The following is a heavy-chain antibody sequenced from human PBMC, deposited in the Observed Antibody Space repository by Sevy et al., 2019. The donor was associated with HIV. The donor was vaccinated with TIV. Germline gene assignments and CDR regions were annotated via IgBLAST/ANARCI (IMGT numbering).Heavy chain of an antibody. D-gene: IGHD3-16*01. CDR1: GFTFSDYY. CDR2: ISSSGDAI. J-gene: IGHJ6*02. Sequence: GGSLRLSCAASGFTFSDYYMSWIRQAPGKGLQWISYISSSGDAIYYADSVKGRFTISRDNAKNSLYLQMNSLRAEDTAVYDCAGDHVKDGELGDYYYYAMDVWGRGTTVTISS. V-gene: IGHV3-11*01. CDR3: AGDHVKDGELGDYYYYAMDV.